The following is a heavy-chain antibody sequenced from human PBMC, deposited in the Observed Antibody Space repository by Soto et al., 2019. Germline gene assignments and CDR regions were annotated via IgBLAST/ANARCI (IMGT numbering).Heavy chain of an antibody. CDR2: IDNSGST. J-gene: IGHJ4*02. CDR1: GGSISNYF. Sequence: SETLSLTCTVSGGSISNYFCNWIRQPAGKGLEWIGRIDNSGSTNYNPSLKSRITMSADTSTNQFSLKLNSVTAADTAVYYCARGGQDFWSGPFDYWGQGALVTVSS. V-gene: IGHV4-4*07. CDR3: ARGGQDFWSGPFDY. D-gene: IGHD3-3*01.